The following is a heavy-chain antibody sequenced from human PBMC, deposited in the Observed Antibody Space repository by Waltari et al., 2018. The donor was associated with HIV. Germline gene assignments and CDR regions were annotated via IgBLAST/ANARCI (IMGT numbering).Heavy chain of an antibody. CDR1: GGGFSSYT. D-gene: IGHD2-15*01. V-gene: IGHV1-69*01. CDR2: IIPKFGAT. CDR3: ARGGCSGRTCYSKSFDL. J-gene: IGHJ3*01. Sequence: QVQLVQSGAEMKMPKSSVKVSCKASGGGFSSYTIRWVRQAPGQGLEWMGGIIPKFGATNYAQKFQGRVTISADESTSTVYLELTSLRPDDTAVFYCARGGCSGRTCYSKSFDLWGQGTRVTVSS.